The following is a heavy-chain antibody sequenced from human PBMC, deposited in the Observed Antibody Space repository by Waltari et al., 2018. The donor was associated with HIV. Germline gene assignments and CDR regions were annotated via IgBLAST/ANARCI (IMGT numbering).Heavy chain of an antibody. J-gene: IGHJ6*01. V-gene: IGHV4-34*01. CDR2: VNHVGRT. D-gene: IGHD6-19*01. CDR1: GGSLDGYY. CDR3: ARDSAPGLAVDDDDGEFFYYGLDV. Sequence: QVHLEQWSTGLLRPSEPLSLTCAVYGGSLDGYYWSWILQSPGGGIGWIGEVNHVGRTNYSPSLKGRVTVSVDTSKNQFSLTMRSVTAADTAVYYCARDSAPGLAVDDDDGEFFYYGLDVWGQGTTVTVSS.